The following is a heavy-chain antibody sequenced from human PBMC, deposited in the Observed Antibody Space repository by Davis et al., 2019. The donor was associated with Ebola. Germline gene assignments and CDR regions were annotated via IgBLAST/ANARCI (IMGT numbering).Heavy chain of an antibody. J-gene: IGHJ4*02. CDR1: GDSVSNISVA. CDR2: TYYRSKRDN. D-gene: IGHD3/OR15-3a*01. V-gene: IGHV6-1*01. CDR3: ARGWTYIDY. Sequence: HSQTLSLTCAISGDSVSNISVAWNWIRQSPSRGLEWLGKTYYRSKRDNDYAVSVRSRMTINVDTSKNQFSLQLNSVTPEDTAVYYCARGWTYIDYWGQGTLVTVSS.